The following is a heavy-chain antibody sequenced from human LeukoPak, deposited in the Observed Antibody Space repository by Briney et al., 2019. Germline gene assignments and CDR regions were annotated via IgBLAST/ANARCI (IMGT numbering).Heavy chain of an antibody. J-gene: IGHJ3*02. CDR3: AKGVAELNDVFDI. CDR2: IYYSGST. D-gene: IGHD6-19*01. CDR1: GGSISSYY. Sequence: SETLSLTCTVSGGSISSYYWSWIRQPPGKGLEWIGYIYYSGSTNYNPSLKSRVTISVDTSKNQFSLKLSSVTAADTAVYYCAKGVAELNDVFDIWGKGKMVTVSS. V-gene: IGHV4-59*08.